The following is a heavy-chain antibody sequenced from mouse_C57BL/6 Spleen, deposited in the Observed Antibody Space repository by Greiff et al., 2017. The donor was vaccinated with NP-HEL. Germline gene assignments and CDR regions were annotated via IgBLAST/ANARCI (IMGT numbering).Heavy chain of an antibody. V-gene: IGHV1-81*01. Sequence: VQLQQSGAELARPGASVKLSCKASGYTFTSYGISWVKQRTGQGLEWIGEIYPRSGNTYYNEKFKGKATLTADKSSSTAYMELRSLTSEDSAVYFCARKGVGSGVVANFDYWGQGTTLTVSS. CDR2: IYPRSGNT. J-gene: IGHJ2*01. CDR1: GYTFTSYG. CDR3: ARKGVGSGVVANFDY. D-gene: IGHD1-1*01.